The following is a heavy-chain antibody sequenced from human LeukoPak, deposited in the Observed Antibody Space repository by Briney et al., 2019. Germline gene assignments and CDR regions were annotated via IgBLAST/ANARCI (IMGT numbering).Heavy chain of an antibody. D-gene: IGHD3-3*01. Sequence: SETPSLTCTVSGGSISSSISQWGWIRQPPGKGLEWIGSIHYNGNTYYNPSLKSRVTISVDTSKNQFSLELSSVSAADRAVYYCARIDFWSTSYQTYYLDYWGQGTLVTVSS. J-gene: IGHJ4*02. CDR2: IHYNGNT. V-gene: IGHV4-39*01. CDR3: ARIDFWSTSYQTYYLDY. CDR1: GGSISSSISQ.